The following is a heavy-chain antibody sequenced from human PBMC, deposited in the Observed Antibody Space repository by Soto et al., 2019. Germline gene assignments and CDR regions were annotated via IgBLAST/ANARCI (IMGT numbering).Heavy chain of an antibody. CDR1: GFTFSNAW. V-gene: IGHV3-15*01. CDR2: IKSKTDGGTT. J-gene: IGHJ3*02. D-gene: IGHD5-12*01. Sequence: GSLRLSCAASGFTFSNAWMSWVRQAPGKGLEWVGRIKSKTDGGTTDYAAPVKGRFTISRDDSKNTLYLQMNSLKTEDTAVYYCTTEGIVAISQYDAFDIWGQGTMVTVS. CDR3: TTEGIVAISQYDAFDI.